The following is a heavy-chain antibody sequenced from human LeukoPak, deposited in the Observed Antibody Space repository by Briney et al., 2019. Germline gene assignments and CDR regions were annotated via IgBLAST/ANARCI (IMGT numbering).Heavy chain of an antibody. CDR3: ARIVNCSGGSCYSYNWFDP. V-gene: IGHV4-61*08. D-gene: IGHD2-15*01. CDR1: GGSISSGGYY. Sequence: PSETLSLTCTVSGGSISSGGYYWSWIRQPPGKGLEWIGYIYYSGSTNYNPSLKSRVTISVDTSKNQFSLKLSSVTAADTAVYYCARIVNCSGGSCYSYNWFDPWGQGTLVTVSS. J-gene: IGHJ5*02. CDR2: IYYSGST.